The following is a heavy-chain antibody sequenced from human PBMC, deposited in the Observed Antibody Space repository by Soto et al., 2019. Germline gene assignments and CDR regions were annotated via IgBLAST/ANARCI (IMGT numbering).Heavy chain of an antibody. D-gene: IGHD5-12*01. Sequence: GESLKMSWEGSGYSFTHYWIGWVRQMSGKGLEGVGIIYPGDSDTRYRPSFKGEDSMSADKSISTAYLKWSTLKASDNANYHCATLDWGYDEGSGYPPNCFEPWGQGTLVTVSS. CDR3: ATLDWGYDEGSGYPPNCFEP. CDR2: IYPGDSDT. J-gene: IGHJ5*02. CDR1: GYSFTHYW. V-gene: IGHV5-51*01.